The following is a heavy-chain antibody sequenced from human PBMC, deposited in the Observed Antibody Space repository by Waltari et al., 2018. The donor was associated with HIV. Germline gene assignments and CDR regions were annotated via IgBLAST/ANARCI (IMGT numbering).Heavy chain of an antibody. CDR3: TTGGNY. Sequence: EVQLVESGGGLVQPGGSLIPPCAASVFTFRGYWMNWVRQAPGKRLEWVANINQDVSTKRCVVSVEGRFTISRENAKNSLYLEMNSLRAEDTAVYDCTTGGNYWGQGTLVTVSS. CDR2: INQDVSTK. V-gene: IGHV3-7*01. D-gene: IGHD3-16*01. J-gene: IGHJ4*02. CDR1: VFTFRGYW.